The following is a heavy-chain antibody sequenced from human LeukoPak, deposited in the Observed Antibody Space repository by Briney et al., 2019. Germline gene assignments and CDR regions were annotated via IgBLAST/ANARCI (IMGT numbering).Heavy chain of an antibody. V-gene: IGHV4-59*08. J-gene: IGHJ3*02. D-gene: IGHD5-24*01. CDR2: VFHSGTT. CDR3: ARRMATVTDAFDI. Sequence: SETLSLTCNVSGDSLTSHFWSWIRETPGKRLEWIGDVFHSGTTNYSPCLKSRVTISLDTSKKQFYLRLASVTAADTAVYYCARRMATVTDAFDIWGRGTMVSVSS. CDR1: GDSLTSHF.